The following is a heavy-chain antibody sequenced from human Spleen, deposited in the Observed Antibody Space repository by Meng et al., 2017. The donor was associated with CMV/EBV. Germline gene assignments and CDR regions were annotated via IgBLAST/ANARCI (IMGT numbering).Heavy chain of an antibody. CDR3: AKDLRIAVAGADYYFES. J-gene: IGHJ4*02. CDR2: ISGSGTST. V-gene: IGHV3-23*01. Sequence: GESLKISCAASGFTFRIYAMNWVRQAPGKGLEWVSGISGSGTSTYYADSVKGRFTISRDNSKNTVYLQMNSLRAEDTALYYCAKDLRIAVAGADYYFESWGQGTLVTVSS. D-gene: IGHD6-19*01. CDR1: GFTFRIYA.